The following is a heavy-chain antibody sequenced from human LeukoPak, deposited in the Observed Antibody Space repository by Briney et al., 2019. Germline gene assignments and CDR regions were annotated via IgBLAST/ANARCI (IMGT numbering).Heavy chain of an antibody. V-gene: IGHV3-21*01. CDR1: GFTFSSYS. CDR2: ISSSSSYI. J-gene: IGHJ5*02. Sequence: GGSLRLSCAASGFTFSSYSMNWVRQAPGKGLDWVSSISSSSSYIYYADSVKGRFTISRDNAKNSLYLQMNSLRAEDTAVYYCARDHLYGSGSYYNPYWFDPWGQGTLVTVSS. CDR3: ARDHLYGSGSYYNPYWFDP. D-gene: IGHD3-10*01.